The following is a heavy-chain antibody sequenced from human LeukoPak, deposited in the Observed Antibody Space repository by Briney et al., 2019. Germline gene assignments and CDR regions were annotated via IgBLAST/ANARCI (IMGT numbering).Heavy chain of an antibody. Sequence: GRSLRLSCAASGFTFSNYGMNWVRQAPGEGLEWVSGIGGSGANTYYADSVKGRFTISRDNSKNTLYLQMNSLRAEDTAVYYCAKERASYSSGWYGSPFDPWGQGTLVTVSS. CDR3: AKERASYSSGWYGSPFDP. V-gene: IGHV3-23*01. CDR1: GFTFSNYG. CDR2: IGGSGANT. D-gene: IGHD6-19*01. J-gene: IGHJ5*02.